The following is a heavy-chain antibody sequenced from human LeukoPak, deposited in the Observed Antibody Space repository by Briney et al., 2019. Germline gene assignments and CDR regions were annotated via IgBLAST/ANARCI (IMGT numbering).Heavy chain of an antibody. CDR3: ARKAQYNGHYPLDC. Sequence: GGSLRLSCAASGFSVSSNYMTWVRQASGKGLECVSVIYGGGNTYYADSVGGRFTISRDNSKNTLFLQMNSLRAEDTALYFCARKAQYNGHYPLDCWGQGTLVTVSS. CDR1: GFSVSSNY. V-gene: IGHV3-53*01. CDR2: IYGGGNT. J-gene: IGHJ4*02. D-gene: IGHD1-7*01.